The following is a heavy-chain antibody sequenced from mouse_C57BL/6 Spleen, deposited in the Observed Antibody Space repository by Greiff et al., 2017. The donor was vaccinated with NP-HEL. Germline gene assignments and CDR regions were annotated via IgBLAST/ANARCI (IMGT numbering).Heavy chain of an antibody. CDR1: GYAFSSSW. D-gene: IGHD1-1*01. V-gene: IGHV1-82*01. CDR3: ARSGDYGSSFDY. CDR2: IYPGDGDT. Sequence: VQLQESGPELVKPGASVKISCKASGYAFSSSWMNWVKQRPGKGLEWIGRIYPGDGDTNYNGKFKGKATLTADKSSSTAYMQLSSLTSEDSAVYFGARSGDYGSSFDYWGQGTTRTVSS. J-gene: IGHJ2*01.